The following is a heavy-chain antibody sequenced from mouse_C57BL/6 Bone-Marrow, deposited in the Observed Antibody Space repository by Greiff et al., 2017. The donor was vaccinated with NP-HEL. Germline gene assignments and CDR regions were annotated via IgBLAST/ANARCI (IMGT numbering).Heavy chain of an antibody. CDR2: IHPNSGST. CDR3: ARLYGSSYVGYFDY. J-gene: IGHJ2*01. Sequence: VQLQQPGAELVKPGASVKLSCKASGYTFTSYWMHWVKQRPGQGLEWIGMIHPNSGSTNYNEKFKSNATLTVDKSSSTAYMQLSSLTSEDSAVYYCARLYGSSYVGYFDYWGQGTTLTVSS. CDR1: GYTFTSYW. V-gene: IGHV1-64*01. D-gene: IGHD1-1*01.